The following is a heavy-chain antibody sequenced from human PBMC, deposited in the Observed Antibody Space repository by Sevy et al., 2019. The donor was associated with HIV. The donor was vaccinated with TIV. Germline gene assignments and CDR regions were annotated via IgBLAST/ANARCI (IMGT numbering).Heavy chain of an antibody. CDR2: IKQDGSEK. CDR3: TRGKDWCSDCLRYFDY. J-gene: IGHJ4*02. V-gene: IGHV3-7*03. Sequence: GGSLRLSCAASGFIFSNYWMSWVRQAPGKGLEWVASIKQDGSEKYYVDSLKGRFTISRDNAKNSLYLQMNSLRAEDMAVYYCTRGKDWCSDCLRYFDYWGQRSLVTVSS. D-gene: IGHD2-21*02. CDR1: GFIFSNYW.